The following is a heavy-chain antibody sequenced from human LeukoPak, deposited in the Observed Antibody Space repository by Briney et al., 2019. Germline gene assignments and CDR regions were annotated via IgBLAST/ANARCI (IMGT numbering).Heavy chain of an antibody. V-gene: IGHV3-30*02. CDR1: GFTFSNYG. J-gene: IGHJ6*03. CDR3: AKDEVTKGYYYVDV. CDR2: IRYDGGNK. Sequence: PGGSLRLSCAASGFTFSNYGMQWVRQAPGEGLEWVAFIRYDGGNKYYADSVKGRFTISRDNSKNTLYLQTNSLRAEDTAVYYCAKDEVTKGYYYVDVWGKGTTVTVSS. D-gene: IGHD4-11*01.